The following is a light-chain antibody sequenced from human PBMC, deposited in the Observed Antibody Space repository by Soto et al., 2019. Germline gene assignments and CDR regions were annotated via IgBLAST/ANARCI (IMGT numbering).Light chain of an antibody. Sequence: EIVMTQSPATLSVSPGERATLSCRASQSVSSNLAWYQQKPGQAPRLLIYGASTRATGIPDRFSGSGSGTEFTLTISRLQSEDFAVYYGQQYNNWPGWTVGQGTKVDIK. CDR3: QQYNNWPGWT. J-gene: IGKJ1*01. CDR2: GAS. V-gene: IGKV3-15*01. CDR1: QSVSSN.